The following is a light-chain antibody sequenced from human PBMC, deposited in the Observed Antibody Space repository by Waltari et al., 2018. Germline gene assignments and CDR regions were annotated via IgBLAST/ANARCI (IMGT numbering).Light chain of an antibody. V-gene: IGLV3-19*01. CDR3: NSRDSRGHPLV. CDR2: GKN. J-gene: IGLJ1*01. Sequence: SSELTQDPVVSVALGQTVRITCQGDSLRYYYVNWYHQKPGQAPVLVMYGKNNRPSGFPDRFSGSYSGTTASLIITGAQAEDEGDYYCNSRDSRGHPLVFGTGTKVTVL. CDR1: SLRYYY.